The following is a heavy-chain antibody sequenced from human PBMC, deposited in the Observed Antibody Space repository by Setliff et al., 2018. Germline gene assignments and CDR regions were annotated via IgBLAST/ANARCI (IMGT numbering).Heavy chain of an antibody. CDR1: GFSFSDYY. J-gene: IGHJ4*02. D-gene: IGHD1-26*01. CDR2: ISNDAYTI. V-gene: IGHV3-11*01. CDR3: ARTHRVEATLDF. Sequence: SLRLSCAASGFSFSDYYMMWIRQAPGKGLEWVSYISNDAYTIHYADSMKGRLTISRDNSKNSVFLQMNSLRAEDTALYYCARTHRVEATLDFWGRGTLVT.